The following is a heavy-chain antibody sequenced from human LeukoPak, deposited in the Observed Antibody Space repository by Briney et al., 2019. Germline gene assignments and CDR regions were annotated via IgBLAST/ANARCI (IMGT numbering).Heavy chain of an antibody. CDR1: GGSISSGDYY. V-gene: IGHV4-30-4*01. CDR2: IYYSGST. J-gene: IGHJ3*02. Sequence: PSQTLSLTCTVSGGSISSGDYYWSWLRQPPGKGLEWIGYIYYSGSTYYNPSLKSRVTISVDTSKNQFSLKLSSVTGADTAVYYCAREQENDYGAQRAFDIWGQGTMVTVSS. D-gene: IGHD4-17*01. CDR3: AREQENDYGAQRAFDI.